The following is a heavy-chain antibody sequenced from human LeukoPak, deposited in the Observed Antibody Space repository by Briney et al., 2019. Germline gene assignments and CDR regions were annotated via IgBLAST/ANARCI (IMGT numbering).Heavy chain of an antibody. V-gene: IGHV3-23*01. CDR1: GFSFSTYD. CDR2: ISTTGGYT. J-gene: IGHJ4*02. CDR3: EKKPAKIKSPFDT. Sequence: GGSLRLSCVGSGFSFSTYDMGWVRQTPGKGLEWVSAISTTGGYTEDADSVKGRFTISRDNSQNTLFLQMHSLRAEDTAVYYCEKKPAKIKSPFDTGGQGPLVTV. D-gene: IGHD5-24*01.